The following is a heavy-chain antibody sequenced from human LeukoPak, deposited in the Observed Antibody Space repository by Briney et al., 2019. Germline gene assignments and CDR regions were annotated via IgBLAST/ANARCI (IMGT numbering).Heavy chain of an antibody. CDR2: INSDGSST. V-gene: IGHV3-74*01. J-gene: IGHJ3*02. CDR1: GFTFSSYW. CDR3: AREEGSGSYYYDSSGSDAFDI. Sequence: GGSLRLSCAASGFTFSSYWMHWVRQAPGKGLVWVSRINSDGSSTSYADSVKGRFTISRDNAKNTLYLQMNSLRAEDTAVYYCAREEGSGSYYYDSSGSDAFDIWGQGTMVTVSS. D-gene: IGHD3-22*01.